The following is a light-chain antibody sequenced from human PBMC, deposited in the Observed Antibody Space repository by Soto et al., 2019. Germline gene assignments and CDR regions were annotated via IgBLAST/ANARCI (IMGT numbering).Light chain of an antibody. V-gene: IGLV1-40*01. CDR2: GNS. J-gene: IGLJ2*01. CDR3: QSYDSSLSGVV. CDR1: SSNIGAGYD. Sequence: VLTQPPSVSGAPGQRVTISCTGSSSNIGAGYDVHWYQQLPGTAPRLLIYGNSNRPSGVPDRFSGSKSGTSASLAITGLQAEDEADYYCQSYDSSLSGVVFGGGTKLTVL.